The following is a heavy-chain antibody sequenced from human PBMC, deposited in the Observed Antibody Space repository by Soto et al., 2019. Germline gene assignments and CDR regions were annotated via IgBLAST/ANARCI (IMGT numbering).Heavy chain of an antibody. D-gene: IGHD3-10*02. J-gene: IGHJ4*01. CDR1: GFTISECS. CDR2: ITIRTGNV. V-gene: IGHV3-48*02. Sequence: PGGSLRLSCEASGFTISECSMNWVRQAPGKGLEWLAYITIRTGNVLYADSVRGRFTISADNAENSVILQMNSLRDEDSAVYFCVRDRELYRDMFHADLWGQGTLVTVSS. CDR3: VRDRELYRDMFHADL.